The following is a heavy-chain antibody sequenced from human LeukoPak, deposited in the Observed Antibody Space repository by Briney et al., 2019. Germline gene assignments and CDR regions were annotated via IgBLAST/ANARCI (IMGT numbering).Heavy chain of an antibody. CDR3: ARAWELSFDY. D-gene: IGHD3-16*02. Sequence: GGSLRLSCAASGFSVSTDHMSWVRQAPGKGLECVSLLYADGGTYYADSVKGRFTFSRDTSKNTLSLQLNSLRAEDTAVYYCARAWELSFDYWGQGTLVTVSS. CDR1: GFSVSTDH. CDR2: LYADGGT. V-gene: IGHV3-53*01. J-gene: IGHJ4*02.